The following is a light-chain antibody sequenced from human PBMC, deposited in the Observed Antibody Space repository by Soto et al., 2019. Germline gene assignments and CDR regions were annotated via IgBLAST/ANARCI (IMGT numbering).Light chain of an antibody. J-gene: IGKJ1*01. CDR1: QSVSNNS. CDR2: GAS. V-gene: IGKV3-20*01. Sequence: EIMLTQSPRTLTLTPGERATLYCRASQSVSNNSLAWYQQKPGQAPRLLIYGASNRATGIPDRFSGSGSGTDFTLTISRPEPEDFAVYYCQQYGSSGTFGQGAKVDIK. CDR3: QQYGSSGT.